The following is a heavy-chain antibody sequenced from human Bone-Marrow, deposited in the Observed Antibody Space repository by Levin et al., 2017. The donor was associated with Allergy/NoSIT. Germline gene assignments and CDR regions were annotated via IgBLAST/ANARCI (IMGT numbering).Heavy chain of an antibody. CDR1: GFTFDDYA. CDR3: AKGAGGLAAAGTYSYYGMDV. V-gene: IGHV3-9*01. D-gene: IGHD6-13*01. CDR2: ISWNSGSI. Sequence: GGSLRLSCAASGFTFDDYAMHWVRQAPGKGLEWVSGISWNSGSIGYADSVKGRFTISRDNAKNSLYLQMNSLRAEDTALYYCAKGAGGLAAAGTYSYYGMDVWGQGTTVTVSS. J-gene: IGHJ6*02.